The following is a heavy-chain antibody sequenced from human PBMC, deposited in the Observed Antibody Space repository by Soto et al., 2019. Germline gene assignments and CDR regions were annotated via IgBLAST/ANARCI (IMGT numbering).Heavy chain of an antibody. CDR3: AGCKDYGDPPTGYYYGMDV. CDR2: ISYDGSNK. D-gene: IGHD4-17*01. J-gene: IGHJ6*02. Sequence: GGSLRLSCAASGFTFSSYAMHWVRQAPGKGLEWVAVISYDGSNKYYADSVKGRFTISRDNSKNTLYLQMNSLRAEDTAVYYCAGCKDYGDPPTGYYYGMDVWGQGTTVTVSS. V-gene: IGHV3-30-3*01. CDR1: GFTFSSYA.